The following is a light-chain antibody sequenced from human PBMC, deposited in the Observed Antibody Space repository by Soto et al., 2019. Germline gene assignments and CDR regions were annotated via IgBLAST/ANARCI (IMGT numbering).Light chain of an antibody. J-gene: IGKJ2*03. V-gene: IGKV1-12*01. Sequence: DIQMTQSPSSVSASVGDRVTINCRASQDISSWLAWYQQKPGKAPKLLIYAASNLQSGVPSRFSGSGSETEFTLTISSLQPEDFATYYCQQSYITLYSFGQGTSLEIK. CDR1: QDISSW. CDR2: AAS. CDR3: QQSYITLYS.